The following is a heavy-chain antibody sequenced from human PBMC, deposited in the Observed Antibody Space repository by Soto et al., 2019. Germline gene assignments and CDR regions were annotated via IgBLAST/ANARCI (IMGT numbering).Heavy chain of an antibody. CDR2: IDWDDDK. D-gene: IGHD3-22*01. CDR3: ARMDSSGYKKYYFDY. J-gene: IGHJ4*02. Sequence: SGPTLVNPTQTLTLTCTFSGFSLSTSGMCVSWIRQPPGKALEWLALIDWDDDKYYSTSLKTRLTISKDTSKNQVVLTMTNMDPVDTATYYCARMDSSGYKKYYFDYWGQGTLVTVSS. CDR1: GFSLSTSGMC. V-gene: IGHV2-70*01.